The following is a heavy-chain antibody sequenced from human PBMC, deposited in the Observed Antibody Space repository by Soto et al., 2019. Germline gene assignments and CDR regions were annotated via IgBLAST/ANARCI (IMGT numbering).Heavy chain of an antibody. D-gene: IGHD3-9*01. V-gene: IGHV4-34*01. CDR1: VQSYGPYF. Sequence: SETLSLTCDLSVQSYGPYFWSCIRHSPGKWLEWIGEVSHMGVPNYNPALNNRVTISVDSSKKHFSLSLTSVTAADTAVYYCEHSRSFDWFTYNMDAWGQGTTVTVSS. CDR2: VSHMGVP. CDR3: EHSRSFDWFTYNMDA. J-gene: IGHJ6*02.